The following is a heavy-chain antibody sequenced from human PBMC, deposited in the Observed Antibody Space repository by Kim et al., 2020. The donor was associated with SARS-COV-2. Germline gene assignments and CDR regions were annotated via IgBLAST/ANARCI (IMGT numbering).Heavy chain of an antibody. J-gene: IGHJ2*01. Sequence: SVKVSCKASGGTFSSYPISWVRQAPRQGLEWMGGIIPIFGTANYAQKFQDRVTITADESTSTAYMELSSLRSEDTAVYYCARTVDTAMVPSYWYFDLWGRGTRRTVAS. CDR3: ARTVDTAMVPSYWYFDL. V-gene: IGHV1-69*13. CDR1: GGTFSSYP. D-gene: IGHD5-18*01. CDR2: IIPIFGTA.